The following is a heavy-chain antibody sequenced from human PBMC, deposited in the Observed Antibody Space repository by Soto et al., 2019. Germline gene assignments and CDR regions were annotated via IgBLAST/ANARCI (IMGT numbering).Heavy chain of an antibody. CDR3: ARGWGIAAPGPNWFDP. J-gene: IGHJ5*02. V-gene: IGHV1-2*02. D-gene: IGHD6-13*01. CDR1: GYSLSGYY. Sequence: ASVKVSCKASGYSLSGYYLHWVRQAPGQGPEWMEWINPNSGGTKYVQKFQGRVTMTRDTSISTVYLELSRLRSDDTAVYYCARGWGIAAPGPNWFDPWGQGTLVTVSS. CDR2: INPNSGGT.